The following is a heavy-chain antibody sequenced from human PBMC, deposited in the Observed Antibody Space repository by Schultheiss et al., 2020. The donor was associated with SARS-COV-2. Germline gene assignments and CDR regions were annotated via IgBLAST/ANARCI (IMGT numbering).Heavy chain of an antibody. D-gene: IGHD2-2*01. CDR1: GGSFSGYY. Sequence: SETLSLTCAVYGGSFSGYYWSWIRQPPGKGLEWIGYIYYSGSTNYNPSLKSRVTISVDTSKNQFSLKLSSVTAADTAVYYCARDNIVVVPAANRWFDPWGQGTLVTVSS. CDR2: IYYSGST. V-gene: IGHV4-59*01. J-gene: IGHJ5*02. CDR3: ARDNIVVVPAANRWFDP.